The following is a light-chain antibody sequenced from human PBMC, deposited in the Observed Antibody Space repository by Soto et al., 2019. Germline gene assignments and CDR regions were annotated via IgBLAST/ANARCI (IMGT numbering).Light chain of an antibody. V-gene: IGKV3-15*01. CDR2: GAS. Sequence: EIVMTQSPATLSMSPGERATLSCRASQSVSSNLAWYQQKPGQAPRLLIYGASTRATGIPARFSGSGSGTEFTLTISSLQSEDFAVYYCQQYNNCPYTFGQGTKLEIK. J-gene: IGKJ2*01. CDR1: QSVSSN. CDR3: QQYNNCPYT.